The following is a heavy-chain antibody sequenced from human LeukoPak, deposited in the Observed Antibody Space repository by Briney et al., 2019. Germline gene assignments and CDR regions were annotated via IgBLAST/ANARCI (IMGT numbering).Heavy chain of an antibody. CDR1: GFPFSSYT. Sequence: GGSLILSCVASGFPFSSYTMRWAPSAPGKGLEWVSIIGGRGGTTDGVDSVKGRFTISRDNSNNTLYLQMNSLRAEDTAVYYCAKDRYVSGTYYISVWGQGTLVTVSS. CDR3: AKDRYVSGTYYISV. J-gene: IGHJ4*02. CDR2: IGGRGGTT. D-gene: IGHD3-10*01. V-gene: IGHV3-23*01.